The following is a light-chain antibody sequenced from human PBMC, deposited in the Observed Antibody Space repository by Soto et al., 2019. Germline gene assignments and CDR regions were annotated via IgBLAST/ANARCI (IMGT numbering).Light chain of an antibody. CDR2: EVS. J-gene: IGLJ1*01. Sequence: QSVLTQPPSASGSPGQSVTISCTGTSSDVGGYNSVSWYQQHPGKAPKLMIYEVSKRPSGVPDRFSASKSGNTASLTISGLQAEDEADYYCCSYAGEYKYVFGSGTKLTVL. CDR3: CSYAGEYKYV. V-gene: IGLV2-8*01. CDR1: SSDVGGYNS.